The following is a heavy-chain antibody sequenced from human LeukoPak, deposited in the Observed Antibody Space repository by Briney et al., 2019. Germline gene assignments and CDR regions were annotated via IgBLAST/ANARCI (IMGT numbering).Heavy chain of an antibody. CDR1: GFTFDDYA. D-gene: IGHD3-16*01. CDR2: ISWNSGSI. CDR3: AKEGNLGDDYVWGSYRFDR. V-gene: IGHV3-9*01. Sequence: GGSLTLSCAASGFTFDDYAMHWLQQAPGKGLEWVSGISWNSGSIGYADSVKGRFTISRDNAKNSLYLEMNSLRAEDTALYYCAKEGNLGDDYVWGSYRFDRWGQGTLVTVAS. J-gene: IGHJ5*02.